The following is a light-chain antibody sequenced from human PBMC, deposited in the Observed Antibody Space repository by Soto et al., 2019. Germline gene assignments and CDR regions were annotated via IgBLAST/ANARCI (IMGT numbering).Light chain of an antibody. J-gene: IGKJ1*01. CDR3: QQYSTSPAT. CDR1: QSISSN. Sequence: EIVMTQSHATLSVSPGERATLSCRASQSISSNLAWYQQKPGQAPRLLMFRTSSRATGFPDRFSGSGSGTDFTLTISRLEPEDFAVYSCQQYSTSPATFGQGTKVDIK. V-gene: IGKV3-20*01. CDR2: RTS.